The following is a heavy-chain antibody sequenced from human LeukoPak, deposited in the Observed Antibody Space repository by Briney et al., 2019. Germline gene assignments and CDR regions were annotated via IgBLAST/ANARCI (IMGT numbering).Heavy chain of an antibody. CDR3: ARDGYCSSTSCYSLSWFDP. J-gene: IGHJ5*02. V-gene: IGHV1-46*01. CDR2: INPSGGST. CDR1: GYTFTRYN. D-gene: IGHD2-2*02. Sequence: ASVKVSCKAFGYTFTRYNMHWVRQAPGQGLEWMGIINPSGGSTSYAQKFQGRVTMTRDTSTSTVYMELSSLRSEDTAVYYCARDGYCSSTSCYSLSWFDPWGQGTLVTVSS.